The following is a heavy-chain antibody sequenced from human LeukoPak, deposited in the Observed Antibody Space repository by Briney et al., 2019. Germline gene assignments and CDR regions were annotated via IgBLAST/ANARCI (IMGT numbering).Heavy chain of an antibody. Sequence: GGSLRLSCAASGFTFSGFAMSWIRQAPGKGLEWVSSISCSGESTFYADSVRGRFTISRDNAKNSLYLQMNSLRAEDTAVYYCARGASPNYFGSGAFDYWGQGTLVTVSS. J-gene: IGHJ4*02. CDR3: ARGASPNYFGSGAFDY. D-gene: IGHD3-10*01. V-gene: IGHV3-23*01. CDR1: GFTFSGFA. CDR2: ISCSGEST.